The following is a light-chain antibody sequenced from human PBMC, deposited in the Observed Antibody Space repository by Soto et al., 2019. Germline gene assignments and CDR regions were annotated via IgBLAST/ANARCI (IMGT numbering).Light chain of an antibody. Sequence: EIVMTQSPATLSVSPGERATLSCRASQSVSSNLAWYQQKPGQLPRLLIYGASTRATGIPARFSGSGSGTEFTLTISSLQSEDFAVYYCQQYNNWPFTFGPGTKVDIK. CDR3: QQYNNWPFT. V-gene: IGKV3D-15*01. J-gene: IGKJ3*01. CDR2: GAS. CDR1: QSVSSN.